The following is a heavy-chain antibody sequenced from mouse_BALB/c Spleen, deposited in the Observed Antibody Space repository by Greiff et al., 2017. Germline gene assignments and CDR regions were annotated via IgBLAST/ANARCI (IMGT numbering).Heavy chain of an antibody. V-gene: IGHV1-31*01. J-gene: IGHJ2*01. CDR1: GYSFTGYY. CDR3: ARVGDYDVGDFDY. CDR2: INPYNGAT. D-gene: IGHD2-4*01. Sequence: EVQLQQSGPELVKPGASVKISCKASGYSFTGYYMHWVKQSHVKSLEWIGRINPYNGATSYNQNFKDKASLTVDKSSSTAYMELHSLTSEDSAVYYCARVGDYDVGDFDYWGQGTTLTVSS.